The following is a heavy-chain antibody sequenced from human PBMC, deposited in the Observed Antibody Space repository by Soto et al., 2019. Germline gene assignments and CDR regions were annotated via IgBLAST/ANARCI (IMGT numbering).Heavy chain of an antibody. CDR2: IYYSGST. Sequence: SETLSLTCTVSGGSISSGNYYWSWIRQHPGKGLEWIGYIYYSGSTYYNPSLKSRVTISVDTSKNQFSLKLSSVTAADTAVYYCARTSYDSSGTAADPWGQGTLVTISS. D-gene: IGHD3-22*01. J-gene: IGHJ5*02. CDR1: GGSISSGNYY. CDR3: ARTSYDSSGTAADP. V-gene: IGHV4-31*03.